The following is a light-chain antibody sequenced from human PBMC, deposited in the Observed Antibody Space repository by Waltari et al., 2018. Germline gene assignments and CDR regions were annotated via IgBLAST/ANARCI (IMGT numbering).Light chain of an antibody. CDR2: EVT. Sequence: QSALTQPAPVSGSPGQSITISCTGTSSDVGGYHHVPWYQHHPGKAPKLMIFEVTDRPSGVSNRFSGSKSGNTASLTISGLQAEDEADYYCSSYTTSNTWVFGGGTKVTVL. V-gene: IGLV2-14*01. CDR3: SSYTTSNTWV. J-gene: IGLJ3*02. CDR1: SSDVGGYHH.